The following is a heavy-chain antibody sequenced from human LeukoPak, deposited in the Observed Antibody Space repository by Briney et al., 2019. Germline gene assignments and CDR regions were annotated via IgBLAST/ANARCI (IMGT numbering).Heavy chain of an antibody. V-gene: IGHV4-39*01. Sequence: PSETLSLTCTVSGGSISSSSHYWGWIRQPPGKGLEWIGSIYYSGSTYYNPSLKSRVTISVDTSKNQFSLKLSSVTAADTAVYYCARAPQGGYNWNDDDGAFDIWGQGTMVTVSS. CDR3: ARAPQGGYNWNDDDGAFDI. J-gene: IGHJ3*02. CDR1: GGSISSSSHY. CDR2: IYYSGST. D-gene: IGHD1-1*01.